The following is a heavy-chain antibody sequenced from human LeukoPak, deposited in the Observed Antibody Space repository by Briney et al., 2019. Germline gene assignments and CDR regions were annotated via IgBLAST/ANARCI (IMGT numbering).Heavy chain of an antibody. D-gene: IGHD6-19*01. V-gene: IGHV3-23*01. CDR2: IGGSGGST. CDR1: GFTFSSYA. CDR3: ARGPSVVSGWYY. Sequence: GGSLRLSCAASGFTFSSYAMSWVRQAPGKGLEWVSTIGGSGGSTYYADSVKGRFTISRDNSKNTLYLQMNSLRAEDTAVYYCARGPSVVSGWYYWGQGTLVTVSS. J-gene: IGHJ4*02.